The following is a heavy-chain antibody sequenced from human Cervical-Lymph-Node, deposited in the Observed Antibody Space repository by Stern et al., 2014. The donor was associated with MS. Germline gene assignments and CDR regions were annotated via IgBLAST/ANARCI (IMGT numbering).Heavy chain of an antibody. CDR2: INPSGAT. CDR3: AVRYCSGGRCYSVPDV. D-gene: IGHD2-15*01. Sequence: VQLVESGSEVKKPGASVKVSCKASEYTHNNYLIHWVRQAPGQRPEWMGGINPSGATNYAQKGQDRVTMTTDASTSTFYMELSRLRSEDTAVYYCAVRYCSGGRCYSVPDVWGQGTTVIVSS. CDR1: EYTHNNYL. V-gene: IGHV1-46*02. J-gene: IGHJ6*02.